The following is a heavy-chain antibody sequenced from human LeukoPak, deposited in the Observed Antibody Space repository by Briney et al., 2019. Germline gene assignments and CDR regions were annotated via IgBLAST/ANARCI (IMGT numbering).Heavy chain of an antibody. CDR3: AKEKPATGLPRGPFDY. V-gene: IGHV3-23*01. CDR2: ISGSGGST. CDR1: GFTFISYA. J-gene: IGHJ4*02. D-gene: IGHD2-15*01. Sequence: GGSLRLSCAASGFTFISYAMSWVRQAPGKGLEWVSAISGSGGSTYYADSVKGRFTISRDNSKNTLYLQMNSLRAEDTAVYYCAKEKPATGLPRGPFDYWGQGTLVTVSS.